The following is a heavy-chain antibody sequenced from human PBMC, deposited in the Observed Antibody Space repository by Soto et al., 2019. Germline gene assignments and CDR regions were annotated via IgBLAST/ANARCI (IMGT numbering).Heavy chain of an antibody. Sequence: GSLRLSCAASGFTFSSYAMHWVRQAPGKGLEWVAVISYDGSNKYYAGSVKGRFTISRDNSKNTLYLQMNSLRAEDTAVYYCARVRQFCFDYWGQGTLVTVSS. V-gene: IGHV3-30-3*01. CDR2: ISYDGSNK. CDR1: GFTFSSYA. J-gene: IGHJ4*02. D-gene: IGHD3-3*02. CDR3: ARVRQFCFDY.